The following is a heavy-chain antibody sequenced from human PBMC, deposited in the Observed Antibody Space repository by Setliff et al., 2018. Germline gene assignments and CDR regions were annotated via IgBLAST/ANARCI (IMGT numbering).Heavy chain of an antibody. D-gene: IGHD6-19*01. Sequence: SLRLSCTGSGFNFGDYAMTWVRQAPGKGLEWLGFIKSKTYGGTTEYAASVKGRFTISRDDSKSIAYLQMNSLKTEDTAVYYCTNSYSSGNYWGQGTLVTVSS. V-gene: IGHV3-49*04. CDR2: IKSKTYGGTT. CDR3: TNSYSSGNY. CDR1: GFNFGDYA. J-gene: IGHJ4*02.